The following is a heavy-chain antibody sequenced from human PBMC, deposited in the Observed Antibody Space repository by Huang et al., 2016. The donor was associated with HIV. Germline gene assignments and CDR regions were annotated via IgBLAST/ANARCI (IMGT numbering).Heavy chain of an antibody. V-gene: IGHV3-7*01. Sequence: EVQMVESGGDLVKPGGSLRFSCKASGLPFTTYWASWVRQAPGKGLACVANINRDGIEKYSVDSVKGRFTISRDNAQNSVYLQMESRRVEDTAVYYCASSITIDGFDIWGQGTTVIVSS. CDR3: ASSITIDGFDI. CDR2: INRDGIEK. J-gene: IGHJ3*02. CDR1: GLPFTTYW. D-gene: IGHD1-20*01.